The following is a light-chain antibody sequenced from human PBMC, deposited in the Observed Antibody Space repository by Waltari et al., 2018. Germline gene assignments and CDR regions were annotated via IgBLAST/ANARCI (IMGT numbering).Light chain of an antibody. CDR2: DVN. CDR1: SSDVGGHAY. Sequence: QSALSQPASVSGSPGQAITISCTGDSSDVGGHAYVSSYQQHPCNAPEHIIRDVNTLPSGVSNRFSGSKSGNTASLTISGLQAEDEADYYCSSYSTSSSLILFGEGTKVTVL. V-gene: IGLV2-14*03. J-gene: IGLJ2*01. CDR3: SSYSTSSSLIL.